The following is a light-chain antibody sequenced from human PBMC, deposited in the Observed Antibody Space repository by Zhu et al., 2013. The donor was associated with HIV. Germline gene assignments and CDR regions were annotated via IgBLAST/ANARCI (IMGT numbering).Light chain of an antibody. J-gene: IGKJ4*01. CDR3: QQYDAYPLT. Sequence: DIQMTQSPSSVFSSVGDRVSITCRASQDINTYLSWFQQKPGKVPKSLIYGASTLQTGVPSRFSGSGSATNFTLTISSLQAEDFGTYYCQQYDAYPLTFGGGTKVEI. CDR2: GAS. V-gene: IGKV1-16*01. CDR1: QDINTY.